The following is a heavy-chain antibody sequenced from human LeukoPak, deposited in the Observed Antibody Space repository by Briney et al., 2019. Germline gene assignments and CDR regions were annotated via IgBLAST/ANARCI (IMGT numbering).Heavy chain of an antibody. V-gene: IGHV3-23*01. J-gene: IGHJ4*02. CDR2: ISGSGGST. Sequence: QPGGSLRLSCAASGFTFSNYAMSWVRHAPGKGLEWVSAISGSGGSTYYADSVKGRFTISRDNSKNTLYLQMNSLRAEDTAVYYCAIPYSGSYHDYWGQGTLVTVSS. CDR1: GFTFSNYA. D-gene: IGHD1-26*01. CDR3: AIPYSGSYHDY.